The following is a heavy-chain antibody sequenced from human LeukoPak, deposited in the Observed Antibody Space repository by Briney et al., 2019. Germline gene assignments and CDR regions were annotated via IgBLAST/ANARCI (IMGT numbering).Heavy chain of an antibody. J-gene: IGHJ4*02. CDR2: IYYSGST. CDR3: ARHPTTWSSSSFDY. Sequence: SETLSLTCTVSGGSISSSSYYWGWIRQPPGKGLEWIGSIYYSGSTYYNPSLKSRVTISVDTSKNQFSLKLSSVTAADTAVYYCARHPTTWSSSSFDYWGQGTLVTVSS. D-gene: IGHD3-3*01. V-gene: IGHV4-39*01. CDR1: GGSISSSSYY.